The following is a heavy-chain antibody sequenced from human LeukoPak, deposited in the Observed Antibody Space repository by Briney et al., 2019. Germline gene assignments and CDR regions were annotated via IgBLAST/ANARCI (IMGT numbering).Heavy chain of an antibody. CDR1: GYTFTGYY. CDR2: INPNSGGT. J-gene: IGHJ4*02. D-gene: IGHD6-19*01. Sequence: ASVKVSCKASGYTFTGYYMHWVRQAHGQGLEWMGSINPNSGGTNYAQKFQGRVTMTRDTSISTAYMELRSLRSDDTAVYYCARTFRYSSGWYTRGTYYFDYWGQGTLVTVSS. V-gene: IGHV1-2*02. CDR3: ARTFRYSSGWYTRGTYYFDY.